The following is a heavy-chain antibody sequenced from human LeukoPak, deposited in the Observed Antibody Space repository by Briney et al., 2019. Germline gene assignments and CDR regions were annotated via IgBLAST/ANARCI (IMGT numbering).Heavy chain of an antibody. J-gene: IGHJ2*01. V-gene: IGHV3-21*01. Sequence: GGSLRLSCAASRFTFSSSSMNWVRQAPRKGLGWVSSISSSSSGIYHADSVKGRFTISRDNAKNSLYLQMNSLRAEDTAVYYCASVLTMSGLFDLWGRGTLVTVSS. CDR1: RFTFSSSS. D-gene: IGHD3-9*01. CDR3: ASVLTMSGLFDL. CDR2: ISSSSSGI.